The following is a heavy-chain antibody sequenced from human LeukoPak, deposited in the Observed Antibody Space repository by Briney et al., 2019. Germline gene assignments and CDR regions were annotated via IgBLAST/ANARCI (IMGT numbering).Heavy chain of an antibody. J-gene: IGHJ4*02. D-gene: IGHD6-19*01. CDR3: AKCVGGSVWCHFDY. CDR2: ISGSGGGT. CDR1: GFTFRNYA. Sequence: QPAGSLRLSCSPSGFTFRNYALSWLRQAPAKGLDWVSAISGSGGGTYYADSVKGRFTIFRDNSKNTLYLQMNRRTAEDTAVYYCAKCVGGSVWCHFDYWGQGTLVTVSS. V-gene: IGHV3-23*01.